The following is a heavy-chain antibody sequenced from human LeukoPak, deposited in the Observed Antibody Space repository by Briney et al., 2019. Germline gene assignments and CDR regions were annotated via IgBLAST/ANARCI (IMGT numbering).Heavy chain of an antibody. D-gene: IGHD6-19*01. CDR3: ARESESSGWYDY. Sequence: PGRSLRLSCAASGFTFSSYAMHWVRQAPGKGLEWVAVIWYDGSNKYYADSVKGRFTISRDNSKNSLYLQMNSLRSDDTALYYCARESESSGWYDYWGQGTLVTVSS. J-gene: IGHJ4*02. CDR1: GFTFSSYA. V-gene: IGHV3-30*14. CDR2: IWYDGSNK.